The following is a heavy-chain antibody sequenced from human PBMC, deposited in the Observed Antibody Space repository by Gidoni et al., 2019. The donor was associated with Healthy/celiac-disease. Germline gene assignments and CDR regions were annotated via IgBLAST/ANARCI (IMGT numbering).Heavy chain of an antibody. V-gene: IGHV4-59*01. CDR2: IYYSGST. CDR1: GGSISSYY. CDR3: ARVNGSLRVTTSAQYYGMDV. Sequence: QVQLQESGPGLVKPSETLSLTCTVSGGSISSYYWSWIRQPPGKGLEWIGYIYYSGSTNYNPSLKSRVTISVDTSKNQFSLKLSSVTAADTAVYYCARVNGSLRVTTSAQYYGMDVWGQGTTVTVSS. J-gene: IGHJ6*02. D-gene: IGHD4-17*01.